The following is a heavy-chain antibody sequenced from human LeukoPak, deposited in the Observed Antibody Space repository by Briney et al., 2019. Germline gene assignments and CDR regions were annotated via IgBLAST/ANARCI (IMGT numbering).Heavy chain of an antibody. CDR1: GFTFSSYS. J-gene: IGHJ4*02. CDR2: ISSRSSSI. V-gene: IGHV3-48*01. CDR3: VRDFRSADY. Sequence: PGRSLRLSCAASGFTFSSYSMNWVRQAPGKGLEWVSYISSRSSSIYYADSVKGRFTLSRDNAKNSLYLQMNSLRADDTAVYYCVRDFRSADYWGQGILVTVSS.